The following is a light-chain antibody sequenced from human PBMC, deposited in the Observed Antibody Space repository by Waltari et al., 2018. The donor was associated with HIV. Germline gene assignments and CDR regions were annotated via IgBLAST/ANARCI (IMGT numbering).Light chain of an antibody. CDR1: SSDVGSYNL. CDR2: GVS. V-gene: IGLV2-23*02. CDR3: CSYAGSSTL. Sequence: QSALTQPASVSGSPGQSITISCTGTSSDVGSYNLVSWYQQHPGKAPKLMIFGVSKPPSGVSNRFSGSKSGNTASLTISGLQAEDEADYYCCSYAGSSTLFGGGTKLTVL. J-gene: IGLJ3*02.